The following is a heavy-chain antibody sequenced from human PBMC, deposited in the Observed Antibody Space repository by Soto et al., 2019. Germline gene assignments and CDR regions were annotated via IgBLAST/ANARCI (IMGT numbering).Heavy chain of an antibody. J-gene: IGHJ4*02. CDR2: IYYSGST. D-gene: IGHD3-3*01. V-gene: IGHV4-39*01. CDR1: GGSISSSSYY. CDR3: ARSIFGVVSFGY. Sequence: SETLSLTCTVSGGSISSSSYYWGWIRQPPGKGLEWIGSIYYSGSTYYNPSLKSRVTISVDTSKNQFSLKLSSVTAADTAVYYCARSIFGVVSFGYWGQGTLVTVSS.